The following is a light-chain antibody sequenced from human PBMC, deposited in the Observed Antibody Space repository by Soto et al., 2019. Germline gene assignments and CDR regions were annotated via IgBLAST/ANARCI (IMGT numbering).Light chain of an antibody. CDR3: GTWDTSLSVFYV. CDR2: DNN. J-gene: IGLJ1*01. CDR1: SSNIGNNY. Sequence: QAVVTQPPSVSGAPGQNVTISCSGTSSNIGNNYVSWYQHLPGTAPKILIYDNNKRPSGIPDRFSGFKSGTSATLGITGLQTGDEADYYCGTWDTSLSVFYVFGSGTKLTVL. V-gene: IGLV1-51*01.